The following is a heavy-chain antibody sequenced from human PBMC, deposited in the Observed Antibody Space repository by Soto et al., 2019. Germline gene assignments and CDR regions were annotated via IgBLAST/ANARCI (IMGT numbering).Heavy chain of an antibody. Sequence: GESLKISCAASGFTFSSYAMTWVRQAPGKGLEWVPAVTGGGSTYYADSVKGRFTISRDSSKNTLYLRMNNLRAEDTAVYYCAKSFGVLITLFDYWGQGTLVTVSS. V-gene: IGHV3-23*01. J-gene: IGHJ4*02. D-gene: IGHD3-3*01. CDR3: AKSFGVLITLFDY. CDR2: VTGGGST. CDR1: GFTFSSYA.